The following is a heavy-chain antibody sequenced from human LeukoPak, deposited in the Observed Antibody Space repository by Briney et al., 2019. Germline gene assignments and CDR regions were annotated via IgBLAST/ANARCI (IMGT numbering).Heavy chain of an antibody. CDR2: IHYSGNT. V-gene: IGHV4-39*01. CDR1: GDSISSSNYY. CDR3: SRGSVPPASSL. D-gene: IGHD2-2*01. J-gene: IGHJ4*02. Sequence: SETLSLTCSVSGDSISSSNYYWGWIRQSPGKGLEWIGSIHYSGNTYYNPSLRSRVTISVDTSRTQFSLKLTSVTATDTAIYYCSRGSVPPASSLWGQGTLVTVSS.